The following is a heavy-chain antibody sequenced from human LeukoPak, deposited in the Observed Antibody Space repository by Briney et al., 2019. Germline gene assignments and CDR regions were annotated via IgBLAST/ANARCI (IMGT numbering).Heavy chain of an antibody. CDR2: ISSSGSSI. V-gene: IGHV3-11*01. CDR3: AKGSHDSGGYYTSRYYYYMDV. CDR1: GFTFSDYF. D-gene: IGHD3-10*01. J-gene: IGHJ6*03. Sequence: GGSLRLSCAASGFTFSDYFMSWIRQAPGKGLEWVSYISSSGSSIYYADSVKGRFTISRDNAKNSLYLQMSSLRAEDTAVYYCAKGSHDSGGYYTSRYYYYMDVWGKGTTVTVSS.